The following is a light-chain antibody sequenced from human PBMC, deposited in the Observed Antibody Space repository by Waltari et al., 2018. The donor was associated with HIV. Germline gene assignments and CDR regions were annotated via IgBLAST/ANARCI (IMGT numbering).Light chain of an antibody. V-gene: IGKV1-39*01. CDR1: QNIIKY. CDR3: QQGYSSPFT. Sequence: DIQMTQSPSSLSASVGDRVTISCRTSQNIIKYLNWYQQRPGRAPTLLIDTTSRLQSGVPSMFTGSGSGTDFTLTINSLQPEDCATYYCQQGYSSPFTFGPGTKLEIK. J-gene: IGKJ2*01. CDR2: TTS.